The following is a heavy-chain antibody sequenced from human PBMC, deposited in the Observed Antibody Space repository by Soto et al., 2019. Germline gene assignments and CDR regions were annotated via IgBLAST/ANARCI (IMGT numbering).Heavy chain of an antibody. Sequence: QVQLVESGGGVVQPGRSLRLSCAASGFTFSSYGMHWVRQAPGKGLEWVAVISYDGSNKYYADSVKGRFTISRDNSKNKLYLQMNSLRAEDTAVYYCAKDYDFWSGYGGYFDYWGQGTLVTVSS. D-gene: IGHD3-3*01. CDR2: ISYDGSNK. J-gene: IGHJ4*02. CDR3: AKDYDFWSGYGGYFDY. CDR1: GFTFSSYG. V-gene: IGHV3-30*18.